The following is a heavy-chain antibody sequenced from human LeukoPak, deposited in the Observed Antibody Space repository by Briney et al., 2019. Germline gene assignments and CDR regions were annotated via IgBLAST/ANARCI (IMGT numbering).Heavy chain of an antibody. Sequence: ASVKVSCKASEYTLSVYHIHWVRQAPGQGLEWMAWINPDSGDTNYAQKFQGRVTMTRDTSISTAYMEVSSLGSDDTAVYYCALILGGSWAFDYWGQGTLVTVSS. J-gene: IGHJ4*02. CDR3: ALILGGSWAFDY. CDR1: EYTLSVYH. D-gene: IGHD6-13*01. CDR2: INPDSGDT. V-gene: IGHV1-2*02.